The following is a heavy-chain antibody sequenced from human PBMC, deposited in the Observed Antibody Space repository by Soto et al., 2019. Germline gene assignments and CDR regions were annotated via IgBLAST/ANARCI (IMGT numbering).Heavy chain of an antibody. J-gene: IGHJ6*03. CDR2: ISSSGSAI. CDR3: ARGIPAAPLFEYSYYYMDV. Sequence: EVQLAESGGGLVQPGGSLRLSCAASGFTFTTYSMNWVRQAPGRGLEWVSYISSSGSAIYYADSVKGQFIISRDNAKNSLYLQMNILGAEDTAVYYCARGIPAAPLFEYSYYYMDVWGKGTTVTVSS. D-gene: IGHD2-15*01. CDR1: GFTFTTYS. V-gene: IGHV3-48*01.